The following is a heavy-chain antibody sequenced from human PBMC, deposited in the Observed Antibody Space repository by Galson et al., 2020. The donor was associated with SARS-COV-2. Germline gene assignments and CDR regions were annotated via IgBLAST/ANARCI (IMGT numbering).Heavy chain of an antibody. CDR1: GFTFSKYA. D-gene: IGHD5-18*01. CDR2: IRDTTSSE. J-gene: IGHJ4*02. Sequence: GGSLRLSCAASGFTFSKYAMTWVRQAPGKGLEWVAAIRDTTSSEHYADSVRGRFTISRDNSKNTLYLQMNSLRVEDTAVYYCAKAGLHVGENGLDYWGQGARVTVSS. V-gene: IGHV3-23*01. CDR3: AKAGLHVGENGLDY.